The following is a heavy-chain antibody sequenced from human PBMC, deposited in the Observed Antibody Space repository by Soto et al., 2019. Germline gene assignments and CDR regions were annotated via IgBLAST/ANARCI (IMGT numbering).Heavy chain of an antibody. CDR3: ASSGSGDYVGSVGRDY. CDR2: IQEDGSEK. V-gene: IGHV3-7*05. J-gene: IGHJ4*02. D-gene: IGHD3-10*02. CDR1: GFSFSVSY. Sequence: EVHLVESGGGLVQPGGSLRLSCAATGFSFSVSYMTRVRQAPGKGLVWVDTIQEDGSEKYYSDSVRGRFTISKDNAERSLWLQMSSLSAEDTAVYYCASSGSGDYVGSVGRDYLGEGTLVTVSS.